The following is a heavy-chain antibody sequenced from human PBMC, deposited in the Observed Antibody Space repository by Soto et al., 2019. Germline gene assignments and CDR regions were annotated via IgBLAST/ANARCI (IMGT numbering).Heavy chain of an antibody. CDR3: ARKGLLYYFDY. V-gene: IGHV4-34*01. J-gene: IGHJ4*02. CDR1: GGSFSGYY. CDR2: INHSGST. D-gene: IGHD1-26*01. Sequence: QVQLQQWGAGLLKPSETLSLTCAVYGGSFSGYYWSWIRQPPGKGLEWIGEINHSGSTNYNPSLKSRVTISVDTSKNQFSLKLSSVTSADTAVYYCARKGLLYYFDYWGQGTLVTVSS.